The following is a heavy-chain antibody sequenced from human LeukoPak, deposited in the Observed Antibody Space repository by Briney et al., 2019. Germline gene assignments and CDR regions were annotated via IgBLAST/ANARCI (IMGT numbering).Heavy chain of an antibody. V-gene: IGHV4-39*01. CDR1: GGSISSSSYY. J-gene: IGHJ4*02. D-gene: IGHD3-22*01. CDR2: IYYSGST. CDR3: AGLTYYYDSSGYHLDY. Sequence: SETLSLTCTVSGGSISSSSYYWGWIRQPPGKGLEWIVSIYYSGSTYYNPSLKSRVTISVDTSKNPLSLKMSSVTAADTAVYYCAGLTYYYDSSGYHLDYWGQGTLVTVSS.